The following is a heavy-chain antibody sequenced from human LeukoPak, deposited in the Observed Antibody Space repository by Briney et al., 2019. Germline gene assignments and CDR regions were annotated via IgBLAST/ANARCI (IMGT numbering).Heavy chain of an antibody. V-gene: IGHV4-4*07. CDR1: GGSISSYY. J-gene: IGHJ1*01. CDR3: ASKDYSSGWPPPEYFQH. CDR2: IYTSGST. D-gene: IGHD6-19*01. Sequence: PSETLSLTCTVSGGSISSYYWSWIRQPAGKGLEWIGRIYTSGSTNYNPSLKSRVTMSVDTSKNQFSLRLSSVTDADTAVYYCASKDYSSGWPPPEYFQHWGQGPLVTVSS.